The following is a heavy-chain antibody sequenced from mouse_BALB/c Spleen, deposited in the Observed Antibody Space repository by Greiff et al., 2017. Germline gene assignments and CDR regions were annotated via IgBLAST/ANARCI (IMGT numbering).Heavy chain of an antibody. CDR1: GYTFTSYW. J-gene: IGHJ2*01. D-gene: IGHD1-2*01. Sequence: VQLQQSAAELAKPGASVKMSCKASGYTFTSYWMHWVKQRPGQGLEWIGYINPSTGYTEYNQKFKDKATLTADKSSSTAYMQLSSLTSEDSAVYYCATITTAYFDYWGQGTTLTVSS. CDR3: ATITTAYFDY. V-gene: IGHV1-4*02. CDR2: INPSTGYT.